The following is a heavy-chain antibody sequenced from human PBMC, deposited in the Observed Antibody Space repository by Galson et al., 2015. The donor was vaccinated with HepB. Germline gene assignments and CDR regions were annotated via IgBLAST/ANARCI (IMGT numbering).Heavy chain of an antibody. V-gene: IGHV3-23*01. D-gene: IGHD5-18*01. J-gene: IGHJ2*01. Sequence: SLRLSCAASGFTFSTYAMSWVRQAPGKGLEWVSLISDSDDSTYYADSVKGRFTISRDNSKNTLYPQMNSLRAEDTAVYYCAKDGGYNYGLPNWYFDLWGRGTLVTVSS. CDR2: ISDSDDST. CDR1: GFTFSTYA. CDR3: AKDGGYNYGLPNWYFDL.